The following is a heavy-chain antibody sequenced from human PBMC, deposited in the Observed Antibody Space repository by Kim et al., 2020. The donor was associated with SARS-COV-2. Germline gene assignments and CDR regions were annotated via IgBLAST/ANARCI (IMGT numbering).Heavy chain of an antibody. CDR1: GFTFGDYA. CDR2: IRSKAYGGTT. CDR3: TRVYYYDSSGYGVPGY. V-gene: IGHV3-49*04. D-gene: IGHD3-22*01. J-gene: IGHJ4*02. Sequence: GGSLRLSCTASGFTFGDYAMSWVRQAPGKGLEWVGFIRSKAYGGTTEYAASVKGRFTISRDDSKSIAYLQMNSLKTEDTAVYYCTRVYYYDSSGYGVPGYWGQGTLVTVSS.